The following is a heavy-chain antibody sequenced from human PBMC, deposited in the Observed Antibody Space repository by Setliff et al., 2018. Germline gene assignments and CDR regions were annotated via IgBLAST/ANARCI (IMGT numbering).Heavy chain of an antibody. Sequence: VLGGSISSGNYYWSWIRQPAGKGLEWIGHIQTSGTTNYNPSLKSRVTISVDTSKNQFSLKLSAVTAADTAVYFCAREDGPNYYYYYMDIWGKGTTVTVSS. CDR3: AREDGPNYYYYYMDI. V-gene: IGHV4-61*09. D-gene: IGHD2-8*01. CDR2: IQTSGTT. CDR1: GGSISSGNYY. J-gene: IGHJ6*03.